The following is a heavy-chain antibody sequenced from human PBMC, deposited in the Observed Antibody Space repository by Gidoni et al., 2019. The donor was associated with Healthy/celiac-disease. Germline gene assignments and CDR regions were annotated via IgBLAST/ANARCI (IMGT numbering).Heavy chain of an antibody. CDR1: GGSFSGYY. CDR3: ARGRAITIFGVVITYDAFDI. V-gene: IGHV4-34*01. D-gene: IGHD3-3*01. J-gene: IGHJ3*02. Sequence: QVQLQPWGAGLLKPSETLSLTCAVYGGSFSGYYWSWGRQPPGKGLEWIVEINHSGSTNYNPPLKSRVTISGDTSKNQFSLKLSSVTAADTAVYYCARGRAITIFGVVITYDAFDIGGQGTMVTVSS. CDR2: INHSGST.